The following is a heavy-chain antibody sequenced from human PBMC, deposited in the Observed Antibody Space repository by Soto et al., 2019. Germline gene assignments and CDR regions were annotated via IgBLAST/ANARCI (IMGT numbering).Heavy chain of an antibody. CDR2: ISYDGSNK. Sequence: GGSLRLSCAASGFTFSSYGMHWVRQAPGKGLEWVAVISYDGSNKYYADSVKGRFTISRDNSKNTLYLQMNSLRAEDTAVYYCARGLVSSGWRYLGYWGKGTLVTVSS. J-gene: IGHJ4*02. CDR1: GFTFSSYG. D-gene: IGHD6-19*01. V-gene: IGHV3-30*03. CDR3: ARGLVSSGWRYLGY.